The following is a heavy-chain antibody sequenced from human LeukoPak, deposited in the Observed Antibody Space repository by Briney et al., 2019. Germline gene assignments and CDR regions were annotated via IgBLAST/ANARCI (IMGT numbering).Heavy chain of an antibody. Sequence: SETLSLTCTVSGGSISSYYWSWIRQPPGKGLEWIGYIYYSGSTNYNPSLKSRVTISVDTSKNQFSLKLSSVTAADTAVYYCARMSVAGTVVYWGQGTLVTVSS. D-gene: IGHD6-19*01. CDR2: IYYSGST. CDR1: GGSISSYY. V-gene: IGHV4-59*01. CDR3: ARMSVAGTVVY. J-gene: IGHJ4*02.